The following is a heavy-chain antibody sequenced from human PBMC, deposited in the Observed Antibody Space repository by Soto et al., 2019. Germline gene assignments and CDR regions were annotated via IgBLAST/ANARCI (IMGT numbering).Heavy chain of an antibody. CDR1: GFTFDDYT. Sequence: PGGSLRLSCAASGFTFDDYTMHWVRQAPGKGLEWVSLISWDGGSTYYADSVKGRFTISRDNSKNSLYLQMNSLRTEDTALYYCAKGYCSGGSCYRDYYYYGMDVWGQGTTVTVS. V-gene: IGHV3-43*01. CDR2: ISWDGGST. CDR3: AKGYCSGGSCYRDYYYYGMDV. J-gene: IGHJ6*02. D-gene: IGHD2-15*01.